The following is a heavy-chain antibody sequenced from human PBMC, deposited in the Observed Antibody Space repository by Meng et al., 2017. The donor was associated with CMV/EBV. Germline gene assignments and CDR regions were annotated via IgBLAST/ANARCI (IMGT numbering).Heavy chain of an antibody. V-gene: IGHV3-11*04. CDR2: ITNSGRSL. D-gene: IGHD1-26*01. CDR1: GFTFSDYY. CDR3: AREGRGNYASFDH. J-gene: IGHJ4*02. Sequence: GSLKISCAASGFTFSDYYMSWIRQAPGKGLEWISYITNSGRSLSYADSVKGRFTISRDNAKNSLFLQLNSLRAEDTAIYYCAREGRGNYASFDHWGQGTLVTVSS.